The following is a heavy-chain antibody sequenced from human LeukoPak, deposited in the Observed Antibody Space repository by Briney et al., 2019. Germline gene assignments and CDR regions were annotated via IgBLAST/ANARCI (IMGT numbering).Heavy chain of an antibody. D-gene: IGHD6-6*01. Sequence: GRSLRLSCAASGFTFSSYGMHWVRQAPGKGLEWVAVIWYDGSNKYYADSVKGRFTISRDNSKNTLYLQMNSLRAEDTAVYYCARARRIAAQDYWGQGTLVTVSS. CDR2: IWYDGSNK. V-gene: IGHV3-33*01. CDR3: ARARRIAAQDY. J-gene: IGHJ4*02. CDR1: GFTFSSYG.